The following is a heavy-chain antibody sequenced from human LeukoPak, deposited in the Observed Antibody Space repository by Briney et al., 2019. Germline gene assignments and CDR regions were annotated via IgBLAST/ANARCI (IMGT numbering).Heavy chain of an antibody. V-gene: IGHV3-48*01. J-gene: IGHJ4*02. CDR2: ISGSSSTI. CDR3: ARSIDY. CDR1: GFTFDDYA. Sequence: PGGSLRLSCAASGFTFDDYAMHWVRQAPGKGLEWVSYISGSSSTIYYADSVKGRFTISRDNAKKSLYLQMNSLRAEDTAVYYCARSIDYWGQGTLVTVSS.